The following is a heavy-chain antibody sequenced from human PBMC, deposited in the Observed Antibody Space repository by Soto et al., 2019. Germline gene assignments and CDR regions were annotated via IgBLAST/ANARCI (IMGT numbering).Heavy chain of an antibody. CDR3: AKSGLGDSGYGMDV. CDR1: GFTFSSYA. CDR2: ISGSGGST. J-gene: IGHJ6*02. V-gene: IGHV3-23*01. Sequence: EVQLLESGGGLVQPGGSLRLSCAASGFTFSSYAMSWVHQAPGKGLEWVSAISGSGGSTYYADSVKGRFTISRDNSKNTLYLQMNSLRAEDTAVYYCAKSGLGDSGYGMDVWGQGTTVTVSS. D-gene: IGHD3-10*01.